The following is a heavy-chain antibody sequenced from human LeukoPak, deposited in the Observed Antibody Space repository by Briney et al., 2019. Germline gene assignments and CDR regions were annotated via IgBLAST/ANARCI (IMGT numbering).Heavy chain of an antibody. J-gene: IGHJ6*03. CDR2: IYYSGST. CDR1: GYSISSGYY. CDR3: ARDGRGLGFYYYYMDV. Sequence: SETLSLTCTVSGYSISSGYYWGWIRQPPGKGLEFIGSIYYSGSTYYNPSLKSRVTISVDTSKNQFSLKLSSVTAADTAVYYCARDGRGLGFYYYYMDVWGKGTTVTVSS. V-gene: IGHV4-38-2*02.